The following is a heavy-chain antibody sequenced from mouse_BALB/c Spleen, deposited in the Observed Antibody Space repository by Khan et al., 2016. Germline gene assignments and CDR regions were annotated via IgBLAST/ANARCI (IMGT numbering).Heavy chain of an antibody. J-gene: IGHJ4*01. CDR3: ARAWYSMDY. CDR2: ILPGNANS. Sequence: QVQLQQSGAELMKPGAPVKISCKATGYTFSNYWIEWVKQRPGHGLEWIGDILPGNANSNYNENLKGTATLTADTSSNTAYMQLSSLTSEDAAVYYGARAWYSMDYWGQGTSVTVSS. CDR1: GYTFSNYW. V-gene: IGHV1-9*01.